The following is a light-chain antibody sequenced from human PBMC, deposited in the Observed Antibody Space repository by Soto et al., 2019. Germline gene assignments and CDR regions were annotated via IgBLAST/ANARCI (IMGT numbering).Light chain of an antibody. Sequence: DIPMTQSPSSLSASLGDRVTITCRASQGIGNYLAWYQLQPGKVPKLLIYAASTLQSGGPSRFSGSGSGTDFTLTISSLQPEDVATYFCQKYNSAPRTFGQGTKVEI. CDR2: AAS. CDR1: QGIGNY. CDR3: QKYNSAPRT. J-gene: IGKJ1*01. V-gene: IGKV1-27*01.